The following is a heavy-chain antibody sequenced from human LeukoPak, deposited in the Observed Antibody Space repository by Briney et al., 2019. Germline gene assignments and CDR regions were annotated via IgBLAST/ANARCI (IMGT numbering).Heavy chain of an antibody. V-gene: IGHV1-69*13. CDR3: ARGRKGSTIFGVVITELYYYYMDV. CDR1: GDVFSTYT. CDR2: IMPNSGTP. J-gene: IGHJ6*03. Sequence: SVKVSCKASGDVFSTYTITWVRQAPGQGLEWMGGIMPNSGTPNYAEKLQGRVTIIADESTNTVYMELSSLRSEDTAVYYCARGRKGSTIFGVVITELYYYYMDVWGKGTTVTVSS. D-gene: IGHD3-3*01.